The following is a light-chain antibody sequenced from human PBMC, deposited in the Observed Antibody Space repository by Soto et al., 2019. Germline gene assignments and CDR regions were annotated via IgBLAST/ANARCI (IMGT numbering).Light chain of an antibody. CDR3: QQYYKWPPKT. CDR2: GAS. Sequence: IVMTQSPATLSVSPGERVILSCRASQSVSTNLAWYPQKPGQAPRLLIHGASTRAAGIPARFSGSGSGTQFTLTISSLQSEDLAVYYCQQYYKWPPKTFGQGTKVDIK. CDR1: QSVSTN. J-gene: IGKJ1*01. V-gene: IGKV3-15*01.